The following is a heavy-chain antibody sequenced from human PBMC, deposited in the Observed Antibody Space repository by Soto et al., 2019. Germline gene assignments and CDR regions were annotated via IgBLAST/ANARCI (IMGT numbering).Heavy chain of an antibody. V-gene: IGHV4-4*07. Sequence: SETLSLTCTVSGGSITNYYWSWIRQPAGKGLEWIGRIYTKERTNYNLSFRDRVTMSVDTSKNQFSLKLDAVTAADTAVYYCARDDYKDGGNNWFDPWGQGTLVTVSS. CDR2: IYTKERT. J-gene: IGHJ5*02. CDR1: GGSITNYY. CDR3: ARDDYKDGGNNWFDP. D-gene: IGHD3-16*01.